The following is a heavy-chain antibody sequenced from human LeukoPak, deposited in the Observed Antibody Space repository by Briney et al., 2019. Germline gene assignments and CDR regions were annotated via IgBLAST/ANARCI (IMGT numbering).Heavy chain of an antibody. CDR3: AGDHDGGAFDN. V-gene: IGHV1-69*01. Sequence: SVKVSRKACGGTLSRYAICRVGQAPGHGLEWMGGMFPIFGSANYVLKFLRRVTITADESTRTAYMELSSLRSEDTAVCYWAGDHDGGAFDNWGQGTMVTVSS. J-gene: IGHJ3*02. CDR1: GGTLSRYA. CDR2: MFPIFGSA. D-gene: IGHD3-10*01.